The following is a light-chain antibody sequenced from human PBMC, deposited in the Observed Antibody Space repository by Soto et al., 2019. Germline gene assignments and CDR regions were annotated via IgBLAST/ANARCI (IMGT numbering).Light chain of an antibody. J-gene: IGKJ2*01. Sequence: LLTRSQCALSLSPGERATLSSRASQTVSSRYLAWYHQKPGQAPRLLIYGASTRATGIPDRFSGSGSGTDFTLTITTLEPEDFALYYCQQYGSAPYTFGQGTKVDIK. CDR1: QTVSSRY. V-gene: IGKV3-20*01. CDR3: QQYGSAPYT. CDR2: GAS.